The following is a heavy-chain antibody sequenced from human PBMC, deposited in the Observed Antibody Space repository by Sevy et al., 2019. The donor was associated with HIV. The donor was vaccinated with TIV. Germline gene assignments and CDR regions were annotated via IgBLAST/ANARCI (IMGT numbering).Heavy chain of an antibody. V-gene: IGHV4-31*03. D-gene: IGHD4-17*01. Sequence: SETLSLTCTVSGGSISSGGYYWSWIRQHPGKGLEWIGYIYYSGSTYYNPSLKSRVTISVDTSKNQFSLKLSSVTAADTAVYYCAGAGGGPSYGDSLDYWGQGTLVTVSS. J-gene: IGHJ4*02. CDR2: IYYSGST. CDR1: GGSISSGGYY. CDR3: AGAGGGPSYGDSLDY.